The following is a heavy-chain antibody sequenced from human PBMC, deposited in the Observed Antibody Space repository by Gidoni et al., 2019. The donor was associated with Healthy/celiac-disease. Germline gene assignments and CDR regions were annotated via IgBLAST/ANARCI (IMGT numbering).Heavy chain of an antibody. CDR3: ARTGVWFGEPYYFDY. CDR2: IYSGGST. J-gene: IGHJ4*02. CDR1: GFTVSSNY. V-gene: IGHV3-53*01. D-gene: IGHD3-10*01. Sequence: EVQLVESGGGLIQPGGSLRLSCADSGFTVSSNYMSWVRQAPGKGLEWVSVIYSGGSTYYADSVKGRFTISRDNSKNTLYLQMNSLRAEDTAVYYCARTGVWFGEPYYFDYWGQGTLVTVSS.